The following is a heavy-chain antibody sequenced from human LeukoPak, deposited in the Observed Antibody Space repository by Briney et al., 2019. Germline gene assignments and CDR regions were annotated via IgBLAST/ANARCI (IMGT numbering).Heavy chain of an antibody. CDR1: GYTFIGYY. V-gene: IGHV1-2*02. CDR2: INPNSGGT. D-gene: IGHD2-8*01. CDR3: ARDRGYCTNGVCYPEYFQH. Sequence: ASVKVSCKASGYTFIGYYMHWVRQAPGQGLDWMGWINPNSGGTNYAQKFQGRVTMTRDTSIRTAYMELSRLRSDDTAVYYCARDRGYCTNGVCYPEYFQHWGQGTLVTVSS. J-gene: IGHJ1*01.